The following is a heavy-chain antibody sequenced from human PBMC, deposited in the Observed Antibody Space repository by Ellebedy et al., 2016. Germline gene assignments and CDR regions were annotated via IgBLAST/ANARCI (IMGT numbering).Heavy chain of an antibody. J-gene: IGHJ4*02. V-gene: IGHV4-59*08. CDR3: ARQASSSLYY. Sequence: SETLSLTXTVSGGSISSYYWGWIRQPPGKGLEWIGYIYYSGSTNYNPSLKSRVTISVDTSKNQFSLKLSSVTAADTAVYYCARQASSSLYYWGQGTLVTVSS. CDR1: GGSISSYY. CDR2: IYYSGST. D-gene: IGHD6-6*01.